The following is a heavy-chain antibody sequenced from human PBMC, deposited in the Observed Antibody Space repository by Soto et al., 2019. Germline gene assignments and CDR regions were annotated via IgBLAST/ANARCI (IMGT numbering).Heavy chain of an antibody. CDR3: VRPLPSGRNYGMDV. CDR1: GLGVRNNY. CDR2: IYNDGTT. J-gene: IGHJ6*02. Sequence: GGSLRLSCTAYGLGVRNNYMSWVRQAPGMGLEWVSVIYNDGTTYYADSVKGRFTLSRDTSKNTLSLQMDSLRAEDTAVYYCVRPLPSGRNYGMDVWGQGTTVTVSS. D-gene: IGHD3-10*01. V-gene: IGHV3-53*01.